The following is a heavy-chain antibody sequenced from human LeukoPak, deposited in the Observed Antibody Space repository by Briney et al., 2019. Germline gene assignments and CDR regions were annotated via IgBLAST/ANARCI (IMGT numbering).Heavy chain of an antibody. D-gene: IGHD4-17*01. V-gene: IGHV3-30*04. CDR2: ISYDGSNK. Sequence: GGSLRLSCAASGFTFSSYAMHWVRQAPGKGLEWVAVISYDGSNKYYADSVKGRFTISRDNSKNTLYLQVNSLRAEDTAVYYCARGSYGDYARFDYWGQGTLVTVSS. J-gene: IGHJ4*02. CDR1: GFTFSSYA. CDR3: ARGSYGDYARFDY.